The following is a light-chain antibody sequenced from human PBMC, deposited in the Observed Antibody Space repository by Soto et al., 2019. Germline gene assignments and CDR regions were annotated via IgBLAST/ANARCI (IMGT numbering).Light chain of an antibody. CDR3: QQYDVLPST. Sequence: EVVLTQSPGTLSLSPGERATLSCRASQSVDSSRLAWYQQKPGQAPRLLLYTASSRPGGIPDRFSGSGSGTEFSLTISSLEPDDFAVYYCQQYDVLPSTFGQETKV. V-gene: IGKV3-20*01. CDR2: TAS. J-gene: IGKJ1*01. CDR1: QSVDSSR.